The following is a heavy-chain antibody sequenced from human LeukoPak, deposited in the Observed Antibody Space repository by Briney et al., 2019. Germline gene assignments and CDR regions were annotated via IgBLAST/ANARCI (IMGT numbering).Heavy chain of an antibody. D-gene: IGHD1-26*01. CDR1: GYTFTGYY. V-gene: IGHV1-2*02. J-gene: IGHJ2*01. CDR2: INPNSGGA. CDR3: AREVGPGGYWYLDL. Sequence: GASVKVSCKASGYTFTGYYMHWVRQAPGQGLEWMGWINPNSGGANYAQRFQGGVTTTRDTSISTAYMELNSLRSDDTAVYYCAREVGPGGYWYLDLWGRGTLVTVSS.